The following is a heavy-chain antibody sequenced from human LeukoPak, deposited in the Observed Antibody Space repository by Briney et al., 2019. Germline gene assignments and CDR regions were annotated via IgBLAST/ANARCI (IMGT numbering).Heavy chain of an antibody. CDR3: ARDYYGSGSYYNGYFDY. CDR2: ISGSGGST. J-gene: IGHJ4*02. CDR1: GFTFSSYA. D-gene: IGHD3-10*01. V-gene: IGHV3-23*01. Sequence: GGSLRLSCAASGFTFSSYAMSWVRQAPGKGLEWVSAISGSGGSTYYADSVKGRFTISRDNSKNTLYLQMNSLRAKDTAVYYCARDYYGSGSYYNGYFDYWGQGTLVTVSS.